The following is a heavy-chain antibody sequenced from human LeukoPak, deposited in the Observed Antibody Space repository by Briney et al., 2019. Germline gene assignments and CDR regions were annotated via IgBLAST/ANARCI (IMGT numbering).Heavy chain of an antibody. CDR1: GYIFTDYG. J-gene: IGHJ4*02. CDR2: ISAYNGNT. D-gene: IGHD6-6*01. CDR3: ARGGPFPSSSSSREYYLDY. Sequence: GASVKVSCKASGYIFTDYGITWVRQAPGQGLEWMGWISAYNGNTNYAQKFQDRVTMTTDTSTSTAYMELRSLRSDDTAVYYCARGGPFPSSSSSREYYLDYWGQGTLVTVSS. V-gene: IGHV1-18*01.